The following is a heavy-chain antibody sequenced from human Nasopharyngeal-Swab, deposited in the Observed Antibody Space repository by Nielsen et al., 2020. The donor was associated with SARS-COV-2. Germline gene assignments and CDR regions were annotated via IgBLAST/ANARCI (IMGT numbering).Heavy chain of an antibody. CDR2: IDPSDSYT. J-gene: IGHJ5*02. Sequence: VCQMPGKGLEWMGRIDPSDSYTNYSPSFRGHVTISANKYISTAYLQWSSLKASDTAMYYCARQAAAAPYGWFDPWGQGTLVTVSS. V-gene: IGHV5-10-1*01. CDR3: ARQAAAAPYGWFDP. D-gene: IGHD6-13*01.